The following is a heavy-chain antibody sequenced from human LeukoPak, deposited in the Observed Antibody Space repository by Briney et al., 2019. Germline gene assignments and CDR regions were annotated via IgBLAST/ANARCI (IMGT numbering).Heavy chain of an antibody. J-gene: IGHJ3*02. CDR1: GFTFSSYA. V-gene: IGHV3-23*01. CDR2: ISGSGGST. D-gene: IGHD2-2*01. Sequence: GGSLRLSCAASGFTFSSYAMSWVRQAPGKGLEWVSAISGSGGSTYYADSVKGRFTISRDNAKNSLYLQMNSLRAEDTAVYYCARSQYQLLSSSGAFDIWGQGTMVTVSS. CDR3: ARSQYQLLSSSGAFDI.